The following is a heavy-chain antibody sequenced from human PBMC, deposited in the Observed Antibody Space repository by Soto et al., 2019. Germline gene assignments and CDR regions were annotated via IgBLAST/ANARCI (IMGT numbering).Heavy chain of an antibody. CDR3: ARHMGPTGYDILTGYYPGWFDP. CDR2: IYYSGST. Sequence: SETLSLTCTVSGGSISSSSYYWGWIRQPPGKGLEWIGSIYYSGSTYYNPSLKSRVTISVDTSKNQFSLQLGSVTAAATAVYYCARHMGPTGYDILTGYYPGWFDPWGQGTLVTVSS. J-gene: IGHJ5*02. CDR1: GGSISSSSYY. V-gene: IGHV4-39*01. D-gene: IGHD3-9*01.